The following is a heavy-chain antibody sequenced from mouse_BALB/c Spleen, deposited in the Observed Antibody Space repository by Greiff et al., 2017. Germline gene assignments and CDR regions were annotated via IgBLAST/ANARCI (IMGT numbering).Heavy chain of an antibody. J-gene: IGHJ2*01. V-gene: IGHV5-12-2*01. CDR3: ARQGGLLLYFDY. CDR1: GFTFSSYT. Sequence: EVQGVESGGGLVQPGGSLKLSCAASGFTFSSYTMSWVRQTPEKRLEWVAYISNGGGSTYYPDTVKGRFTISRDNAKNTLYLQMSSLKSEDTAMYYCARQGGLLLYFDYWGQGTTLTVSS. D-gene: IGHD2-3*01. CDR2: ISNGGGST.